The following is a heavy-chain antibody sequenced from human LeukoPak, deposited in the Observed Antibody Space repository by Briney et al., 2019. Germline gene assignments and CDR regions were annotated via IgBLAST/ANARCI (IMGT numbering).Heavy chain of an antibody. Sequence: PGGSLRLSCAASGFTFSDYYMSWIRQAPGKGLEWVSYISSSSSYTNYADSVKGRFTISRDNAKNSLYLQTNSLRAEDTAVYYCTREGLQWELSDYWGQGTLVTVSS. D-gene: IGHD1-26*01. V-gene: IGHV3-11*05. CDR1: GFTFSDYY. CDR2: ISSSSSYT. J-gene: IGHJ4*02. CDR3: TREGLQWELSDY.